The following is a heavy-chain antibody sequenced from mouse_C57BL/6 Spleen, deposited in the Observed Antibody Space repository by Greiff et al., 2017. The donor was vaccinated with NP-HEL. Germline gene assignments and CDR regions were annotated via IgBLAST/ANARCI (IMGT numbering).Heavy chain of an antibody. D-gene: IGHD2-10*01. Sequence: QVQLQQSGAELVMPGASVKLSCKASGYTFTSYWMHWVKQRPGQGLEWIGEIDPSDSYTNYNQKFKGKSTLTVDKSSSTAYMQLSSLTSEDSAVYYCARSYSYYFDYWGQGTTLTVSS. CDR2: IDPSDSYT. J-gene: IGHJ2*01. CDR3: ARSYSYYFDY. CDR1: GYTFTSYW. V-gene: IGHV1-69*01.